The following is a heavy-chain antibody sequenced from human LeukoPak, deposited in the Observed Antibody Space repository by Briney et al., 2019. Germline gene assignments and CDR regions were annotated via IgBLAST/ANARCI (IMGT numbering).Heavy chain of an antibody. CDR2: IYYSGST. Sequence: SETLSLTCTVSGGSISSSSYYWGWIRQPPGEGLEWIGSIYYSGSTYYNPSLKSRVTISVDTSKNQFSLKLSSVTAADTAVYYCARDQCSSTSCYKIDYWGQGTLVTVSS. D-gene: IGHD2-2*02. CDR1: GGSISSSSYY. V-gene: IGHV4-39*07. CDR3: ARDQCSSTSCYKIDY. J-gene: IGHJ4*02.